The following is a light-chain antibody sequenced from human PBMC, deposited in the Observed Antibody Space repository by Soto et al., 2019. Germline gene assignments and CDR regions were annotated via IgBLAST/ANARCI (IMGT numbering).Light chain of an antibody. Sequence: QSVLTQPASXXXXXGQSITISCTGTSSDVGSYKYVSWYQQHPGKAPNLMIYEVSNRPSGVSNRFSGSKSGNTASLTISGLQAEDEADYYCSSYTSSSTLYVFGTGTKVTVL. V-gene: IGLV2-14*01. CDR1: SSDVGSYKY. CDR3: SSYTSSSTLYV. J-gene: IGLJ1*01. CDR2: EVS.